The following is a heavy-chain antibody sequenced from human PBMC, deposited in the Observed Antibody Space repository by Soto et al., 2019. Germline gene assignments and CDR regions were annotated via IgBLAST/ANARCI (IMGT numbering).Heavy chain of an antibody. Sequence: EVQLVESGGGLVKPGGSLRLSCAASGFTFSSYSMNWVRQAPGKGLEWVSSISSSSSYIYYADSVKGRFTISRDNAKNSXFLQMNSLRAEDTAVYYCARDNIGYSYGYYYYGMDVWGQGTTVTVSS. CDR1: GFTFSSYS. CDR2: ISSSSSYI. CDR3: ARDNIGYSYGYYYYGMDV. J-gene: IGHJ6*02. V-gene: IGHV3-21*01. D-gene: IGHD5-18*01.